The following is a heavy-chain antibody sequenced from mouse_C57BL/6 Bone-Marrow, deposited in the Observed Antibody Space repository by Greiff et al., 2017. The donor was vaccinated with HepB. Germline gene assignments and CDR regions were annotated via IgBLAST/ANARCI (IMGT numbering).Heavy chain of an antibody. J-gene: IGHJ1*03. V-gene: IGHV1-61*01. D-gene: IGHD2-4*01. CDR2: IYPSDSET. CDR3: ARRYYDYHWYFDV. CDR1: GYTFTSYW. Sequence: VQLQQPGAELVRPGSSVKLSCKASGYTFTSYWMDWVKQRPGQGLEWIGNIYPSDSETHYNQKFKDKATLTVDKSSSTAYMQLSSLTSEDSAVYYCARRYYDYHWYFDVWGTGTTVTVSS.